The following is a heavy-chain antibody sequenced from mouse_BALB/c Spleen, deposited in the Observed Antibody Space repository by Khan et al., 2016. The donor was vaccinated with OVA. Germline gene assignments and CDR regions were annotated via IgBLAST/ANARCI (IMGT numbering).Heavy chain of an antibody. CDR3: TRLVDY. CDR1: GFTISSYA. Sequence: EVELVESGGGLVKPGGSLKLSCAASGFTISSYAVSWIRQTPEKRLEGVASINSGGSTYYPDSVKDRFTISRDDARNIVYLQMSSLRSEDTAMYYCTRLVDYWGQGTSVTVSS. CDR2: INSGGST. V-gene: IGHV5-6-5*01. J-gene: IGHJ4*01.